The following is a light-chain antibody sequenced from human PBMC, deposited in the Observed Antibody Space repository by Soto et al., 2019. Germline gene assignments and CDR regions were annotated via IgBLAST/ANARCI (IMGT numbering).Light chain of an antibody. J-gene: IGKJ4*01. CDR1: QSISSS. Sequence: EVVLTQSPAILSLSPGERATLSCRASQSISSSLAWYQHKPGRALRLLIYDASNRATGIPARFSGSGSGTDFTLTISSLEPEDFAVYYCQHRNNWPTFGGGTKVEIK. V-gene: IGKV3-11*01. CDR2: DAS. CDR3: QHRNNWPT.